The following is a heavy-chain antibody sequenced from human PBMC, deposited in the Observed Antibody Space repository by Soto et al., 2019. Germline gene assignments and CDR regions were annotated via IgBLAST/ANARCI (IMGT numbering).Heavy chain of an antibody. CDR3: TTRLYH. J-gene: IGHJ5*02. CDR1: GFTFSNAW. CDR2: FKSKADGGTT. V-gene: IGHV3-15*07. Sequence: PGGSLRLSCAASGFTFSNAWMNWVRQAPGKGPEWVARFKSKADGGTTDYAAPVEGRFIISRDDSKSMLYLQMNSLKTEDTAVYFCTTRLYHWGQGNLVTVSS.